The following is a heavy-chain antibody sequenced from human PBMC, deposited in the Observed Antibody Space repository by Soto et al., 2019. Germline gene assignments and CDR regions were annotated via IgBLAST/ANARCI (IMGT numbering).Heavy chain of an antibody. D-gene: IGHD1-1*01. CDR3: AIDMYNWNDFHRFDP. Sequence: SETLSLTCTVSGGSISSYYWSWIRQPPGKGLEWIGYIYYSGSTNYNPSLKSRVTISVDTSKNQFSLKLSSVTAADTAVYYCAIDMYNWNDFHRFDPWGQGTLVTVSS. V-gene: IGHV4-59*01. CDR1: GGSISSYY. CDR2: IYYSGST. J-gene: IGHJ5*02.